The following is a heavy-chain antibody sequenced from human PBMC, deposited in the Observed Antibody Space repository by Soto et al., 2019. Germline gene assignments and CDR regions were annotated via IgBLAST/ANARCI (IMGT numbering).Heavy chain of an antibody. CDR2: TYYRAKWYN. D-gene: IGHD1-7*01. CDR1: GDSVSSXXAA. CDR3: AREWCYWNFPSAFYF. V-gene: IGHV6-1*01. Sequence: QTLSLTCAISGDSVSSXXAAWXWIRHSPSRGLEWLGRTYYRAKWYNDYAVSXXSRITINPDTSKNQFALQLYSWTPEDTAVYYCAREWCYWNFPSAFYFWGQGTRVTVS. J-gene: IGHJ3*01.